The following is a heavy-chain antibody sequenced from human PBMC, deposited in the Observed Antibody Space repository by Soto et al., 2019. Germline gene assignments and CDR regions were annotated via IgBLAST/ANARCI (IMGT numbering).Heavy chain of an antibody. J-gene: IGHJ4*02. V-gene: IGHV1-24*01. CDR1: GYTLTELS. Sequence: ASVKVSCKVSGYTLTELSMHWVRQAPGKGLEWMGGFDPEDGETIYAQKFQGRVTMTEDTSTDTAYMELSSLRAEDTAVYYCARDPGIGYSYGYLGFDYWGQGTLVTVSS. CDR3: ARDPGIGYSYGYLGFDY. CDR2: FDPEDGET. D-gene: IGHD5-18*01.